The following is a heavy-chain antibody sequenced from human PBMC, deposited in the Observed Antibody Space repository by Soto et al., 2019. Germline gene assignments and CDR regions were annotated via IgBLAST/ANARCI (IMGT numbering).Heavy chain of an antibody. Sequence: QVQLVESGGGVVQPGRSLRLSCAASGFTFSSYGMHWVRQAPGKGLEWVAVIWYDGSNKYYADSVKGRFTISRDNSKNTLYLQMNSLRAEDTAVYYCARDRNVDTAMVTLDYWGQGTLVTVSS. V-gene: IGHV3-33*01. CDR1: GFTFSSYG. J-gene: IGHJ4*02. D-gene: IGHD5-18*01. CDR3: ARDRNVDTAMVTLDY. CDR2: IWYDGSNK.